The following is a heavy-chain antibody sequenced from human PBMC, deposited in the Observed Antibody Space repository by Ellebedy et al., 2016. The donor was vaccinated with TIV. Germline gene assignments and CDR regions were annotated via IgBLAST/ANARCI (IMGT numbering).Heavy chain of an antibody. CDR3: ARGEVATICDY. CDR1: GFTFSTYT. D-gene: IGHD5-24*01. CDR2: INEGAVTT. Sequence: PGGSLRLSCAASGFTFSTYTMSWVRQAPGKGLDWVPAINEGAVTTYADSVKGRITISRDNSKNTLYLQMNTLRAEDTALYYCARGEVATICDYWGQGTLVTVSS. V-gene: IGHV3-23*01. J-gene: IGHJ4*02.